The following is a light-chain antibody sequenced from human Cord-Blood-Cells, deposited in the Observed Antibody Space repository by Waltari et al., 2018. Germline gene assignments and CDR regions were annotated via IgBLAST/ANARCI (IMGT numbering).Light chain of an antibody. Sequence: DIQMTQSPSSLSASVGDRVTITCQASQDISNYLNWYQQKPGKDPKLLIYDASNLETGGPSRFSGSESGTDFTFTISSLQPEDIATYYCQQYDNLPITFGQGTRLEIK. V-gene: IGKV1-33*01. J-gene: IGKJ5*01. CDR2: DAS. CDR3: QQYDNLPIT. CDR1: QDISNY.